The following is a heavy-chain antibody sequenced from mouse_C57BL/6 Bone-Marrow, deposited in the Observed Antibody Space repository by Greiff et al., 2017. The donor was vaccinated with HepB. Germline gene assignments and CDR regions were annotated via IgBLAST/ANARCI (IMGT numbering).Heavy chain of an antibody. V-gene: IGHV3-6*01. D-gene: IGHD1-1*01. CDR2: ISYDGSN. CDR1: GYSITSGYY. CDR3: ACIYYGSSYPYYFDY. Sequence: ESGPGLVKPSQSLSLTCSVTGYSITSGYYWNWIRQFPGNKLEWMGYISYDGSNNYNPSLKNRTSITRNTSKNQFFLKLNSVTTEDTATYYCACIYYGSSYPYYFDYWGQGTTLTVSS. J-gene: IGHJ2*01.